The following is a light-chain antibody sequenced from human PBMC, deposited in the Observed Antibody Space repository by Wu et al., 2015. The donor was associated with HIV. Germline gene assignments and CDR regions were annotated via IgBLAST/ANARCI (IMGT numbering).Light chain of an antibody. V-gene: IGKV3-20*01. Sequence: ENVLTQSPGTLSLSPGDRAALSCKASQTVRNNYFAWFQQRPGQAPRLLVYGASNRATGTPDRFSGSGSGTDFTLTITRLEPQDFAVYYCQQYDSSITFGQGTRLDIK. CDR1: QTVRNNY. CDR2: GAS. J-gene: IGKJ5*01. CDR3: QQYDSSIT.